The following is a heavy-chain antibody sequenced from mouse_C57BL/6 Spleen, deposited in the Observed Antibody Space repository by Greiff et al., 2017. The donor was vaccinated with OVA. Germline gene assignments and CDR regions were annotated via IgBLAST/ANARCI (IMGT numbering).Heavy chain of an antibody. J-gene: IGHJ3*01. V-gene: IGHV1-64*01. D-gene: IGHD2-4*01. CDR2: IHPNSGST. Sequence: QVQLQQPGAELVKPGASVKLSCKASGYTFTSYWMHWVKQRPGQGLEWIGMIHPNSGSTNYNEKFKSKATLTVDKSSSTAYMQLSSLTSEDSAVYYCARGGLYYDYDGFAYWGQGTLVSVSA. CDR3: ARGGLYYDYDGFAY. CDR1: GYTFTSYW.